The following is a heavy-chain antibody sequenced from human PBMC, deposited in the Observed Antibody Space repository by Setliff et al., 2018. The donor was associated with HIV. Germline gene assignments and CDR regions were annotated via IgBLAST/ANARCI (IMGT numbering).Heavy chain of an antibody. Sequence: SETLSLTCTVSSDSISGSSYYWSWIRQPPGKGLEWIGYVYYSGSTKYNPSLKSRVTISVDTSKDQFSLKLSSVTAADTAVYYCARDLGTGDYFDYWGQGALVTVSS. CDR1: SDSISGSSYY. CDR2: VYYSGST. D-gene: IGHD3-10*01. CDR3: ARDLGTGDYFDY. J-gene: IGHJ4*02. V-gene: IGHV4-61*01.